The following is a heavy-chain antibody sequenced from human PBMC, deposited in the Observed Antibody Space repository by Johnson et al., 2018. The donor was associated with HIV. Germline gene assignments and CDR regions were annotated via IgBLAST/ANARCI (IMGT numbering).Heavy chain of an antibody. J-gene: IGHJ3*02. D-gene: IGHD3-3*01. Sequence: QVQLVESGGGVVQPGRSLRLSCAASGFTFSSYGMHWVRQAPGKGLEWVAVISYDGSNKYYADSVKGRFTISRDNSKNTLYLQMNSLRAEDTAVYYCAKDRDLNYEFWSGSDDAFDIWGQGTVVTVSS. CDR2: ISYDGSNK. CDR3: AKDRDLNYEFWSGSDDAFDI. V-gene: IGHV3-30*18. CDR1: GFTFSSYG.